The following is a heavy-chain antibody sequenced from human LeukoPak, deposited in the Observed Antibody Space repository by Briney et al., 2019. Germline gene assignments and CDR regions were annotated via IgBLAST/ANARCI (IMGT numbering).Heavy chain of an antibody. CDR3: ARDGPSDIVVVPAAIKYGMDV. CDR2: ISAYNGDT. J-gene: IGHJ6*02. V-gene: IGHV1-18*01. Sequence: GASVKVSCKASGYTFTSYGISWVRQAPGQGLEWMGWISAYNGDTNYAQKLQGRVTMTTDTSTSTAYMELRSLRSDDTAVYYCARDGPSDIVVVPAAIKYGMDVWGQGTTVTVSS. D-gene: IGHD2-2*01. CDR1: GYTFTSYG.